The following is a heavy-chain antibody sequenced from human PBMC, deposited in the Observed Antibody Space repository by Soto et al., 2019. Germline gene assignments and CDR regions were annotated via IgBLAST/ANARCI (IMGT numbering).Heavy chain of an antibody. CDR1: GFTFSSYA. CDR2: ISGSGGST. Sequence: EVQLLEFGGGLVQPGGSLRLSCAASGFTFSSYAMSWVRQAPGKGLEWVSAISGSGGSTYYADSVKGRFTISRDNSKNTLYLQMNSLRVEDTAVYYCAKDGGYSYGYSPRYYYGMDVWGQGTTVTVSS. V-gene: IGHV3-23*01. J-gene: IGHJ6*02. CDR3: AKDGGYSYGYSPRYYYGMDV. D-gene: IGHD5-18*01.